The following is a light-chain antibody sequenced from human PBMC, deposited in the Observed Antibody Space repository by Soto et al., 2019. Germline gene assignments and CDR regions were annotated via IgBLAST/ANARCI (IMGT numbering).Light chain of an antibody. CDR3: SSYTSSSTRV. CDR1: SSDVGGYNY. V-gene: IGLV2-14*03. Sequence: QSALTQPASVSESPGQSITISCTGTSSDVGGYNYVSWYQQHPGKAPKLMIYDVSNRPSGVSNRFSGSKSGNTASLTISGLQAEDVANYYCSSYTSSSTRVFGGGTQLTVL. J-gene: IGLJ7*01. CDR2: DVS.